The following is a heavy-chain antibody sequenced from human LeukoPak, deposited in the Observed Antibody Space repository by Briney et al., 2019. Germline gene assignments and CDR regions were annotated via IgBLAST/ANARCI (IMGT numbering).Heavy chain of an antibody. CDR3: ARDTPAGRTGEGFSH. CDR1: GFTFSSYW. Sequence: GGSLRLSCAASGFTFSSYWMSWVRQAPGKGLEWVANIKQDGSEKYYVDSVKGRFTISRDNAKNSLYLQMNSLRAEDTAVYYCARDTPAGRTGEGFSHWGQGTLVTVSS. D-gene: IGHD3-10*01. CDR2: IKQDGSEK. J-gene: IGHJ5*02. V-gene: IGHV3-7*01.